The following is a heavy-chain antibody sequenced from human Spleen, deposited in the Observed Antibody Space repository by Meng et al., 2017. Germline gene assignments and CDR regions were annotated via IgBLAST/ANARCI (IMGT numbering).Heavy chain of an antibody. J-gene: IGHJ4*02. CDR2: ISYDGSNE. CDR3: ARDLGSGWYVGIDY. V-gene: IGHV3-30*01. CDR1: GFTFRSFA. D-gene: IGHD6-19*01. Sequence: GESLKISCAASGFTFRSFAMHWVRQAPGKGLEWVAVISYDGSNEYYADSVKGRFTISRDNSKNTLYLQMNSLRAEDTAVYYCARDLGSGWYVGIDYWGQGTLVTVSS.